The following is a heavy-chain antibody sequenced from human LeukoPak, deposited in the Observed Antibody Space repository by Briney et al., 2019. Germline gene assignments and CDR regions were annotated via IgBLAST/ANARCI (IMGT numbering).Heavy chain of an antibody. CDR2: ISYDGSNK. Sequence: GGSLRLSCAASGFTFSSYAMHWVRQAPGKGLEWVAVISYDGSNKYYADSVKGRFTISRDNAKNSLYLQMNSLRAEDTAVYYCARVDVDTAMVYDYWGQGTLVTVSS. V-gene: IGHV3-30*04. CDR1: GFTFSSYA. J-gene: IGHJ4*02. CDR3: ARVDVDTAMVYDY. D-gene: IGHD5-18*01.